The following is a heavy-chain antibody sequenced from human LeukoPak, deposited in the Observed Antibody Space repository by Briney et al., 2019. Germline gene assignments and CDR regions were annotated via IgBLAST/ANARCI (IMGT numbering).Heavy chain of an antibody. J-gene: IGHJ4*02. CDR1: GFTFSSYA. CDR2: IGSGT. V-gene: IGHV3-23*01. Sequence: GGSLRRSCGASGFTFSSYAMSWVRQAPGKGLEWVSAIGSGTYYADSVKGRFTISRDNSKNTLYLQMNSLRAEDTAVYYCAKVLAYYFDYWGQGTLVTVSS. CDR3: AKVLAYYFDY.